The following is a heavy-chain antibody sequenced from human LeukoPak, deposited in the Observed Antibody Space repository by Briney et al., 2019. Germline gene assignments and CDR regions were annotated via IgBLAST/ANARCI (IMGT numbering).Heavy chain of an antibody. CDR1: GGSISSYY. D-gene: IGHD3-10*01. CDR3: ARGGYYGSGNDFRFDP. Sequence: SETLSLTCTVSGGSISSYYWSWIRQPPAKGLEWIGCIYYSGSTNYKPSLKSRVTISVDTSKNQFSLKLSSVTAADTAVYYCARGGYYGSGNDFRFDPWGQGTLVTVSS. J-gene: IGHJ5*02. CDR2: IYYSGST. V-gene: IGHV4-59*01.